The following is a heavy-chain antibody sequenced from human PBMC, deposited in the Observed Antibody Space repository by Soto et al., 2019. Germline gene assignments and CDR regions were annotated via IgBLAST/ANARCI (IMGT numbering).Heavy chain of an antibody. V-gene: IGHV3-48*03. CDR2: ISSSGSSI. CDR3: ARDGYDSSGYQGAPPYGMDV. D-gene: IGHD3-22*01. Sequence: GGSLRLSCAASGFTFSTYEMNWVRQAPGKGLEWISYISSSGSSIYYADSVKGRFTISRDNAWNSLHLQMNSLRVEDTAVYYCARDGYDSSGYQGAPPYGMDVWGQGTTVTVSS. J-gene: IGHJ6*02. CDR1: GFTFSTYE.